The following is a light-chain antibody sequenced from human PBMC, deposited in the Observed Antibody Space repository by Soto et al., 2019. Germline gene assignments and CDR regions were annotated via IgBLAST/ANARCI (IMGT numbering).Light chain of an antibody. J-gene: IGKJ5*01. V-gene: IGKV3-20*01. CDR1: QSVSSSY. CDR2: GAS. CDR3: QQYGSSPST. Sequence: EIVLTQSPGTLSLSPGERATLSCRASQSVSSSYLAWYQQEPGQAPRLLIYGASSRATAIPDRFSGSASATDFTLTISRLEPEDFAVDYCQQYGSSPSTFGQGTRLEIK.